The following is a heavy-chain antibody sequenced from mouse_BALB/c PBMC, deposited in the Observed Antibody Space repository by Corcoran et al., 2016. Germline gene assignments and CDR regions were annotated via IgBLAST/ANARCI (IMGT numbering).Heavy chain of an antibody. CDR3: ARSITTDWYFDV. V-gene: IGHV9-3-1*01. CDR2: INTYTGEP. CDR1: GYTFTHYG. J-gene: IGHJ1*01. Sequence: QIQLVQSGPELKKPGETVKISCKASGYTFTHYGMNWVKQAPGKGLKWMGWINTYTGEPTYADDFKGRFAFSLETSASTAYLQINNRKNEDTATYFCARSITTDWYFDVWGAGTTVTVSS. D-gene: IGHD1-1*01.